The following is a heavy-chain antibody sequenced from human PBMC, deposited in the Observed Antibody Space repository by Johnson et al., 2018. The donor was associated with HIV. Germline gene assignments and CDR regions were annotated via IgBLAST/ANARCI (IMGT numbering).Heavy chain of an antibody. J-gene: IGHJ3*02. CDR3: ARVVGYKYGSAGDNDAFDI. Sequence: EQLEESGGGVVRPGGSLRLSCAASGFTFDDYGMSWVRQAPGKGLEWVSGITWNGGSTGYADSVKGRFTISRDNAKNSLYLQMNSLRAEDTALYYCARVVGYKYGSAGDNDAFDIWGQGTMVTVSS. CDR2: ITWNGGST. CDR1: GFTFDDYG. V-gene: IGHV3-20*04. D-gene: IGHD5-18*01.